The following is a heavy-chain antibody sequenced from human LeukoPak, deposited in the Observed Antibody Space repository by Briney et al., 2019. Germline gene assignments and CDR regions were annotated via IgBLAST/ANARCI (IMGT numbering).Heavy chain of an antibody. CDR1: GFFFSNYG. Sequence: GGSLRLSCAASGFFFSNYGMHWVRQAPGKGLVWVSRVNSDGRFTKYADSVKGRYTISRDNAKNTLYLQMNSLRAEDTAMYYCVRSDWFDNWGQGTLVTVSS. V-gene: IGHV3-74*03. CDR3: VRSDWFDN. CDR2: VNSDGRFT. J-gene: IGHJ5*02.